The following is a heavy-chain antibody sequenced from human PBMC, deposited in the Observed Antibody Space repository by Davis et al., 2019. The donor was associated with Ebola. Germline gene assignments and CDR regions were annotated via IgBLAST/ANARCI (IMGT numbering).Heavy chain of an antibody. J-gene: IGHJ3*02. D-gene: IGHD5-24*01. CDR2: IIPIFGTA. Sequence: SVKVSCKASGGTFSSYAISWVRQAPGQGLEWMGGIIPIFGTANYAQKFQGRVTITADESTSTAYMELSSLRSEDTAVYYCARGAEMATMGAWDNEVGSHDAFDIWGQGTMATVSS. CDR1: GGTFSSYA. V-gene: IGHV1-69*13. CDR3: ARGAEMATMGAWDNEVGSHDAFDI.